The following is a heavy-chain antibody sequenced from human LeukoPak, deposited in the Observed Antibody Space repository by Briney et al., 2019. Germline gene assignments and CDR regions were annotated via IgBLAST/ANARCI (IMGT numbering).Heavy chain of an antibody. CDR1: GLTFTSHG. J-gene: IGHJ4*02. CDR3: AKASRADFVVVVAGFEY. Sequence: GGSLRLSCETSGLTFTSHGFHWVRQVPGKGLEWVALIWSDGSSQYYADSVKGRYTISRDNSKNTLYLQMSSLRAEDTAVYYCAKASRADFVVVVAGFEYWGQGTLVTVSS. D-gene: IGHD2-15*01. V-gene: IGHV3-30*02. CDR2: IWSDGSSQ.